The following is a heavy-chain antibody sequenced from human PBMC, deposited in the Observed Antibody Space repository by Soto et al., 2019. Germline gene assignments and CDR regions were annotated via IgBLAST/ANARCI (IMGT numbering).Heavy chain of an antibody. CDR2: ISDSGDGT. Sequence: PGGSLRLSCAASGFTFSNYALSWVRQAPGKGLEWVSVISDSGDGTYYADSVKGRFTISRDSSKNTLYLQMNSLRAEDTAVYFCAKAGRGSCYAALDYWGQGTLVTVSS. D-gene: IGHD2-15*01. CDR3: AKAGRGSCYAALDY. CDR1: GFTFSNYA. V-gene: IGHV3-23*01. J-gene: IGHJ4*02.